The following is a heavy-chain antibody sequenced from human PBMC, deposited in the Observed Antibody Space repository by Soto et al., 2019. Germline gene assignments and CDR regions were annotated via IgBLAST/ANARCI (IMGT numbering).Heavy chain of an antibody. V-gene: IGHV3-53*01. D-gene: IGHD3-22*01. CDR1: GFTVSSNY. Sequence: EVQMVESGGGLIQPGGSLRLSCAASGFTVSSNYMSLVRQAPGKGLEWVSVIYSGGSTYYADSVKGRFTISRDNSKNTLYLQMNRLRAEETAVYYFAGDRVESGYPEVLQNRGQGTLVTVSS. J-gene: IGHJ1*01. CDR3: AGDRVESGYPEVLQN. CDR2: IYSGGST.